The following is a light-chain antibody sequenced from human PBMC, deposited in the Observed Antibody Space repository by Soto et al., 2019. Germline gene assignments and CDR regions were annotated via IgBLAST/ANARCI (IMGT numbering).Light chain of an antibody. CDR2: WAS. V-gene: IGKV4-1*01. CDR3: QQFYFFPIT. J-gene: IGKJ5*01. CDR1: QSVLHSSDNKNY. Sequence: DIVMTQSPDSLAVSLGERATINCKSSQSVLHSSDNKNYLAWYQQKPGQPPNLLISWASSRESGVPDRFSGSGSGTDFNITINSLQAEDVAVYYCQQFYFFPITFGQGTRLEMK.